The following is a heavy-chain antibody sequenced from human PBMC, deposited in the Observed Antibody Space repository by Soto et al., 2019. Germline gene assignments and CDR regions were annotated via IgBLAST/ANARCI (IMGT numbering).Heavy chain of an antibody. CDR2: IYHTGST. V-gene: IGHV4-4*02. J-gene: IGHJ6*02. CDR1: GVSINNSNW. Sequence: SETLSLTCAVSGVSINNSNWWSWVRQPPGKGLEWIGEIYHTGSTNYNPSFKSRVTVSADKSKNQFSLELTSVTAADTAVYYCARAAYCRDGSCYGYYYYGVDVWGQGTTVTVS. D-gene: IGHD2-15*01. CDR3: ARAAYCRDGSCYGYYYYGVDV.